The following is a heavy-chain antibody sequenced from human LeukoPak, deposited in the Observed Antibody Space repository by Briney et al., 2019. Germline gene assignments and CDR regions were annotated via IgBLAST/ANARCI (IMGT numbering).Heavy chain of an antibody. J-gene: IGHJ4*02. CDR1: GYTFTGYY. Sequence: ASVKVSCKASGYTFTGYYMHWVRQAPGQGLEWMGWINPNSCGTNYAQKFQGRVTMTRDTSISTAYMELSRLRSDDTAVYYCARESRGYSGYVVYWGQGTLVTVSS. D-gene: IGHD5-12*01. CDR2: INPNSCGT. CDR3: ARESRGYSGYVVY. V-gene: IGHV1-2*02.